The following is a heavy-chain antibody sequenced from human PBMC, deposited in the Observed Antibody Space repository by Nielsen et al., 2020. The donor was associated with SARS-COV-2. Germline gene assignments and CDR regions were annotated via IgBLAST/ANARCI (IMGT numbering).Heavy chain of an antibody. CDR3: AKDQWELLTYYYYYYMDV. Sequence: GESLKISCAASGFTVSSNYMSWVRQAPGKGLEWVSVIYSGGSTYYADSVKGRFTISRDNAKNTLFLQMNSLRAEDTAVYYCAKDQWELLTYYYYYYMDVWGKGTTVTVSS. V-gene: IGHV3-53*01. CDR2: IYSGGST. J-gene: IGHJ6*03. D-gene: IGHD1-26*01. CDR1: GFTVSSNY.